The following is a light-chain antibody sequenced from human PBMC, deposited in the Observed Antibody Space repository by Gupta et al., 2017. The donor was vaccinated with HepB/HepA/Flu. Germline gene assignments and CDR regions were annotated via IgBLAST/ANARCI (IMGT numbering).Light chain of an antibody. Sequence: QSALTQPASVSGSLGQSITISCTGTSSDIGAYNHVSWYQQHPGKAPKLMIYDVINRPSGVPTRFSVSKSGNTASLTISGLQEEDEADYYCSTLTTKNTLFFGGGTKLTVL. CDR2: DVI. CDR3: STLTTKNTLF. V-gene: IGLV2-14*03. CDR1: SSDIGAYNH. J-gene: IGLJ2*01.